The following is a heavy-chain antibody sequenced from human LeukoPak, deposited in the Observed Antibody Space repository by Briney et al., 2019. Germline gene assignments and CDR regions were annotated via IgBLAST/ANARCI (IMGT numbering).Heavy chain of an antibody. Sequence: GGSLRLSCAASGFTFSSYSMNWVRQAPGKGLEWVSSISSSSSYIYYADSVKGRFTISRDNAKNSLYLQMNSLRAEDTAVYYCARTGIAVAGLDIWGQGTMVTVSS. V-gene: IGHV3-21*01. CDR2: ISSSSSYI. J-gene: IGHJ3*02. D-gene: IGHD6-19*01. CDR3: ARTGIAVAGLDI. CDR1: GFTFSSYS.